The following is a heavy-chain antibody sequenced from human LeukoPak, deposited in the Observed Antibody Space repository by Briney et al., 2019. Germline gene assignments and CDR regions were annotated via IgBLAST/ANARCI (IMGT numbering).Heavy chain of an antibody. CDR3: ARGVYYGMDV. CDR2: ISSSGSTI. Sequence: PGGSLRLSCAASGFTFSSYEMNWVRQAPGKGLEWVSYISSSGSTIYYADSVKGRFTISRDNAKNSLYLQMNGLRAEDTAVYYCARGVYYGMDVWGKGTTVTVSS. J-gene: IGHJ6*04. V-gene: IGHV3-48*03. CDR1: GFTFSSYE.